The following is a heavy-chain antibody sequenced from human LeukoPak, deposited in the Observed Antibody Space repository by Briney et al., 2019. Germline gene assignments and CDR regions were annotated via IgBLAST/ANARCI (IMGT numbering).Heavy chain of an antibody. J-gene: IGHJ4*02. CDR2: IHYSGST. D-gene: IGHD3-22*01. CDR3: ARGPYDSSRD. Sequence: SETLSLTCTVSGGSISSNYWSWIRQPPGKGLEWIGYIHYSGSTNYNPSLKSRVTISVDTSKNQFSLKLSSVTAADTAVYYCARGPYDSSRDWGQGTLVTVSS. V-gene: IGHV4-59*12. CDR1: GGSISSNY.